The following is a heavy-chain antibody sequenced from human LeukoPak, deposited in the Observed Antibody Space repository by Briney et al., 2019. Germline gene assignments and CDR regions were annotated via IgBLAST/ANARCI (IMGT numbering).Heavy chain of an antibody. D-gene: IGHD6-19*01. Sequence: GRSLRLSCAASGFTFDDYAMHWVRQAPGKGLGWVSGISWNSGSIGYADSVKGRFTISRDNAKNSLYLQMNSLRAEDTALYYCAKSGIAVAGTFFDYWGQGTLVTVSS. J-gene: IGHJ4*02. CDR1: GFTFDDYA. CDR2: ISWNSGSI. V-gene: IGHV3-9*01. CDR3: AKSGIAVAGTFFDY.